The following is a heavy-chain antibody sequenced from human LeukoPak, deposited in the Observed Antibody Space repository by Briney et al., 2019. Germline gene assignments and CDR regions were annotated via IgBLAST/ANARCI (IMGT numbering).Heavy chain of an antibody. Sequence: QPGGSLRLSCAASGFTFSSYWMSWVRQAPGKGLEWVANIKQDGGEKYYVDSVKGRFTISRDNAKNSLYLQMNSLRAEDTAVYYCARERRTTVTEYYYYYYMDVWGKGTTVTVSS. J-gene: IGHJ6*03. CDR3: ARERRTTVTEYYYYYYMDV. D-gene: IGHD4-17*01. V-gene: IGHV3-7*01. CDR2: IKQDGGEK. CDR1: GFTFSSYW.